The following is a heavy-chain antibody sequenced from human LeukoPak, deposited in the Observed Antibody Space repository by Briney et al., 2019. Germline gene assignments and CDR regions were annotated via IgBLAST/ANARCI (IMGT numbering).Heavy chain of an antibody. Sequence: ASVKVSCKASGYTFTSYGISWVRQAPGQGLEWMGWISAYNGNTNYAQKLQGRVTMTTDTSTSTAYMELRSLRSDDTAVYYCARDPEDCGGDCYSSFFDYWGQGTLVTVSS. CDR2: ISAYNGNT. V-gene: IGHV1-18*01. D-gene: IGHD2-21*02. CDR1: GYTFTSYG. J-gene: IGHJ4*02. CDR3: ARDPEDCGGDCYSSFFDY.